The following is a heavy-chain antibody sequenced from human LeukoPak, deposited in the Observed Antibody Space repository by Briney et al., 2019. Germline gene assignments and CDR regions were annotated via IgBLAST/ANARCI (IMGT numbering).Heavy chain of an antibody. Sequence: PSETLSLTCAVYGGSFSGYYWSWIRQPPGKGLEWIGEINHSGSTNYNPSLKSRVTISVDTSKNQFSLKLSSVTAADTAVYYCARGFLSVAGYYYYGMDVWGQGTTVTAFS. V-gene: IGHV4-34*01. CDR3: ARGFLSVAGYYYYGMDV. CDR1: GGSFSGYY. J-gene: IGHJ6*02. D-gene: IGHD6-19*01. CDR2: INHSGST.